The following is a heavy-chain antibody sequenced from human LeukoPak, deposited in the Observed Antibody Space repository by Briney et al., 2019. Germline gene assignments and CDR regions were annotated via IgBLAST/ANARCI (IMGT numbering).Heavy chain of an antibody. CDR3: ARARGTTKPDY. D-gene: IGHD2/OR15-2a*01. V-gene: IGHV3-23*01. CDR1: GFTFTNYA. Sequence: PGGSLRLSCAASGFTFTNYAMTWARQAPGKGLEWLSSILGGGDATFYADSVKGRFTISRDNSKNTLFLQINSLRAEDTAVYYCARARGTTKPDYWGQGTLVTVSS. CDR2: ILGGGDAT. J-gene: IGHJ4*02.